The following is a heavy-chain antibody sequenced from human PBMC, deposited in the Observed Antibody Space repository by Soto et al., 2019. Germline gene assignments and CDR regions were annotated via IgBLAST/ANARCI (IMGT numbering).Heavy chain of an antibody. CDR1: GYTFTGSY. D-gene: IGHD6-19*01. CDR3: ARPQGAVTGLAWLDF. V-gene: IGHV1-2*02. Sequence: ASVKVSCKASGYTFTGSYMHWVRQAPGHGLEWMGWINPVNGGTNYAQKFQGRVTMTRDTSISTAHMELTRVISDDTAVYYGARPQGAVTGLAWLDFWGQGTLVTVSS. CDR2: INPVNGGT. J-gene: IGHJ4*02.